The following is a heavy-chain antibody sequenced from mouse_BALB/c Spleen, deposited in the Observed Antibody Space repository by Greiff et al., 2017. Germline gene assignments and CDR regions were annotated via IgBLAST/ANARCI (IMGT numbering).Heavy chain of an antibody. D-gene: IGHD2-14*01. CDR1: GYSITSDYA. CDR2: IRYSGST. J-gene: IGHJ2*01. V-gene: IGHV3-2*02. Sequence: EVQLQQSGPGLVKPSPSLSLTCTVTGYSITSDYAWNWIRQFPGNILEWMGYIRYSGSTSYNPSLKSRISITRDTSKNQFFLQLNPVTTEDTATYYCAREEYDAFDDGGQGTTLTVSS. CDR3: AREEYDAFDD.